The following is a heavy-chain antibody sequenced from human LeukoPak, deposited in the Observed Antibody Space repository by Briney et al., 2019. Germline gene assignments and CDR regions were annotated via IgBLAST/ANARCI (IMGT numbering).Heavy chain of an antibody. D-gene: IGHD3-3*01. CDR3: ARLTTIFGVVITGFDY. CDR2: IYYSGST. Sequence: SETLSLTCTVSGVSISTIGYYWGWIRQPPGKGLEWIGSIYYSGSTYYNPSLKSRVTISVVTSKNQFSLKLSSVTAADTAVYYCARLTTIFGVVITGFDYWGQGTLVTVSS. J-gene: IGHJ4*02. V-gene: IGHV4-39*01. CDR1: GVSISTIGYY.